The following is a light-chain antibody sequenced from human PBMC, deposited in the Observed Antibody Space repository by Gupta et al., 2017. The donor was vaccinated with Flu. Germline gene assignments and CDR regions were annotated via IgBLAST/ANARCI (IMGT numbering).Light chain of an antibody. CDR3: QQPTNRHPLFT. V-gene: IGKV3-11*01. CDR1: QSVRSH. CDR2: YAS. J-gene: IGKJ3*01. Sequence: SVLTQSPATLSLSTGERATLSCRASQSVRSHLAWYQQKPGQAPERLIYYASNRTKDSCANCSGSGVGTDSNVTINSREPEDFEVYYCQQPTNRHPLFTFGHGTNVDFK.